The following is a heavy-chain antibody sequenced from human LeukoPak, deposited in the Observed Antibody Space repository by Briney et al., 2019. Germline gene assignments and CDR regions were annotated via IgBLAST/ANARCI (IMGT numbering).Heavy chain of an antibody. D-gene: IGHD1-26*01. CDR1: GGSISSYY. V-gene: IGHV4-59*01. CDR3: ERDGAVGAPMEYNWFDS. J-gene: IGHJ5*01. Sequence: SETLSLTCTVSGGSISSYYWSWIRQPPGKGLEWSGYIYYSGSTNYNPSLKSRVTISVDTSKNQFSLKLSSVTAADTAVDHCERDGAVGAPMEYNWFDSWGQGTLVTVSS. CDR2: IYYSGST.